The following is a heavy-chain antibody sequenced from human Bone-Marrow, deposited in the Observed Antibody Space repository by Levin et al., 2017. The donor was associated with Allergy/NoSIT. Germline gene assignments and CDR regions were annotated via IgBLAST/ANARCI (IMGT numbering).Heavy chain of an antibody. CDR1: GFTFSSYW. CDR2: IKSDGSAT. CDR3: ARAADYNKSWFDY. V-gene: IGHV3-74*01. J-gene: IGHJ4*02. Sequence: PGGSLRLSCAASGFTFSSYWMYWVRQAPGKGLVWVSRIKSDGSATSSADSVKGRFTISRDNAKSTLFLQMNSLRGEDTAIYFCARAADYNKSWFDYWGQGTLVTVSS. D-gene: IGHD3-10*01.